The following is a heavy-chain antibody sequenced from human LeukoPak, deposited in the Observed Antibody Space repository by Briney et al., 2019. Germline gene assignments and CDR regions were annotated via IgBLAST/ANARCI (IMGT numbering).Heavy chain of an antibody. CDR2: IYHSGST. J-gene: IGHJ4*02. CDR3: ARAFPGLFDY. Sequence: SQTLSPTCTVSGGSISSGGYYWSWIRQPPGKGLEWIGYIYHSGSTYYNPSLKSRVTISVDRSKNQFSLKLSSVTAADTAVYYCARAFPGLFDYWGQGTLVTVSS. D-gene: IGHD2/OR15-2a*01. CDR1: GGSISSGGYY. V-gene: IGHV4-30-2*01.